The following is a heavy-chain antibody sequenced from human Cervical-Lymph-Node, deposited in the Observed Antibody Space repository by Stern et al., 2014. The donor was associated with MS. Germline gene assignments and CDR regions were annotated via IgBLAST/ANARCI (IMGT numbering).Heavy chain of an antibody. CDR2: MSSSSSYI. Sequence: VQLVESGGGLVKPGGSLSLSCAASGFTFSSYSMNWVRQAPGKGLEWASSMSSSSSYIYYADSVKGRFTISRDNAKNSLYLQMNSLRAEDTAVYYCTAIDYWGQGTLVTVSS. V-gene: IGHV3-21*01. CDR1: GFTFSSYS. CDR3: TAIDY. J-gene: IGHJ4*02.